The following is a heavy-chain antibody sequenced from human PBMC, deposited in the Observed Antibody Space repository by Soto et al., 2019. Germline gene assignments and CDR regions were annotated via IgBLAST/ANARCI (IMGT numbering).Heavy chain of an antibody. V-gene: IGHV5-51*01. CDR2: IYPGDSDT. CDR3: ARVGDYSSSFYYYGMDV. D-gene: IGHD4-4*01. Sequence: PGESLKISCKGSGYSCTNYWIGWVRQMPEKGLEWMGIIYPGDSDTKYSPSFRGQVTISADKSISTAYLQWSSLKASDTAMYYCARVGDYSSSFYYYGMDVWGQGT. CDR1: GYSCTNYW. J-gene: IGHJ6*02.